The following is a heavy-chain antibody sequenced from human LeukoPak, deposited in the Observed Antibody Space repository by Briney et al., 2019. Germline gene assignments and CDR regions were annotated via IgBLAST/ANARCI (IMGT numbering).Heavy chain of an antibody. D-gene: IGHD5-12*01. J-gene: IGHJ5*02. CDR3: ARHAESGYDRFDL. V-gene: IGHV4-59*08. CDR1: GGSISSYY. Sequence: SETLSLTCTVSGGSISSYYWSWIRQPPGKGLEWFGYIYYSGSTNYKSPLKSRVTMSGDTSKNQFSLELRSVTAADTAVYYCARHAESGYDRFDLWGQGTLVTVSS. CDR2: IYYSGST.